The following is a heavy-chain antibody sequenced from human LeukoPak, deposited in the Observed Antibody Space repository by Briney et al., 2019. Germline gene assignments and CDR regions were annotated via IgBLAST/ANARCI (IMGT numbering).Heavy chain of an antibody. Sequence: SETLSLICTVSGGSISSSSYYWGWIRQPPGKGLEWIGSIYYSGSTHYNPSLKSRVTISVDTSKNQFSLKLSSVTAADTAVYYCARGRTHDYGDYIDYWGQGTLVTVSS. D-gene: IGHD4-17*01. V-gene: IGHV4-39*07. CDR2: IYYSGST. CDR1: GGSISSSSYY. CDR3: ARGRTHDYGDYIDY. J-gene: IGHJ4*02.